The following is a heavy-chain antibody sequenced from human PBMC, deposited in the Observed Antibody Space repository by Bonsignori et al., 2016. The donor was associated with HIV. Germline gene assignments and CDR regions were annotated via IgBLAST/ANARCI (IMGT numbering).Heavy chain of an antibody. V-gene: IGHV3-23*01. J-gene: IGHJ3*02. CDR3: AKGDDSSGYLYGAFDI. CDR2: ISGGGGGT. D-gene: IGHD3-22*01. Sequence: WIRQPPGKGLEWVSGISGGGGGTYYADSVKGRFTISRENSKNTLYLQMNTLRAEDTAVYYCAKGDDSSGYLYGAFDIWGQGTMVTVSS.